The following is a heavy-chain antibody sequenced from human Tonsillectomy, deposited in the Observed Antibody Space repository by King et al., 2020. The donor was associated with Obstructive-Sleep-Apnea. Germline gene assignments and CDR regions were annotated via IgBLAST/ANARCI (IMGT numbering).Heavy chain of an antibody. CDR2: IYYSGSS. CDR1: GGSISSYY. CDR3: ARGGGDRWYFDL. D-gene: IGHD3-16*01. J-gene: IGHJ2*01. V-gene: IGHV4-59*01. Sequence: QLQESCPGLVKPSETLSLTCTVSGGSISSYYWSWIRQPPGKGLEWIGYIYYSGSSIYNPSLKSRFTISVDTSKNQFSLKRNSVTAADTAVYYCARGGGDRWYFDLWGRGTLVTVSS.